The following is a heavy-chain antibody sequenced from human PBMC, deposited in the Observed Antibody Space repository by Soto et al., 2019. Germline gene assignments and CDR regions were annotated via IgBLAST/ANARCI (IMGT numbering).Heavy chain of an antibody. Sequence: ASVKVSCKASGHTFTAYYLHWVRLAPGQGLEWLGWINPYSGDTKYAQKFQGWVTMTRDTSISTAYMELSRLKSDDTAVYYCARGWSYGSVRYYPEGYYCYGMDVWSQGSTVTVSS. CDR1: GHTFTAYY. J-gene: IGHJ6*02. CDR3: ARGWSYGSVRYYPEGYYCYGMDV. V-gene: IGHV1-2*04. D-gene: IGHD3-10*01. CDR2: INPYSGDT.